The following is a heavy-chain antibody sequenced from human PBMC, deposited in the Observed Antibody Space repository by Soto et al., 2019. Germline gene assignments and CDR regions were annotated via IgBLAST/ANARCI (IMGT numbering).Heavy chain of an antibody. D-gene: IGHD2-2*01. CDR2: IYYSGST. CDR1: CGSLSTGGYY. J-gene: IGHJ5*02. V-gene: IGHV4-31*03. Sequence: APSLPCPVSCGSLSTGGYYWSWTRQHPGKGLEWIGYIYYSGSTYYNPSLKSRVTISVDTSKNQFSLKLSSVTAADTAVYYCARGRYQNWFDPWGQGTLVTVSS. CDR3: ARGRYQNWFDP.